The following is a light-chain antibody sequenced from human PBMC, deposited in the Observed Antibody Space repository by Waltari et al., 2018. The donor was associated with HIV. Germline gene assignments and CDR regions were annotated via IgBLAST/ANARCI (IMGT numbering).Light chain of an antibody. J-gene: IGLJ2*01. CDR3: SSYAPTNKFYVL. V-gene: IGLV2-8*01. CDR2: EVT. Sequence: QSALTHPPSASGSPGQSVTISCTRPSSDIGCYNYFSWYQQHPAKAPKPLMTEVTKRPSGVPDRFSGSKSGNTASLTVSGLQAEDEAHYYCSSYAPTNKFYVLFGGGTTLTVL. CDR1: SSDIGCYNY.